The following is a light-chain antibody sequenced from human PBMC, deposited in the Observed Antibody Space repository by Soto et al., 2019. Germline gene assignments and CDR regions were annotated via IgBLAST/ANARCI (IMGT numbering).Light chain of an antibody. CDR2: EGS. CDR1: SSDVGSYNL. CDR3: CSYAGSSTLYV. J-gene: IGLJ1*01. Sequence: QSALTQPASVSGSPGQSISISCIGTSSDVGSYNLVSWYQQHPGKAPKLMIYEGSKRPSGVSNRFSGSKSGNTASLTISGLQAEDEADYYCCSYAGSSTLYVFGTGPKLTVL. V-gene: IGLV2-23*01.